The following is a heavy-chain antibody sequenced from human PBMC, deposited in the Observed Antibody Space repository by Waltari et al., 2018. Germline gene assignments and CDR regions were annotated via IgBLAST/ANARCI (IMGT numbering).Heavy chain of an antibody. CDR3: AKSGYYYYYMDV. J-gene: IGHJ6*03. V-gene: IGHV3-23*04. Sequence: EVQLVESGGGLVQPGGSLRLSCAASGFTFSSYAMSWVRQAPGKGLEWVSSIRGSGGSTYYADSVKGRFTISRDNSKNTLYLQMNSLRAEDTAVYYCAKSGYYYYYMDVWGKGTTVTVSS. CDR1: GFTFSSYA. CDR2: IRGSGGST.